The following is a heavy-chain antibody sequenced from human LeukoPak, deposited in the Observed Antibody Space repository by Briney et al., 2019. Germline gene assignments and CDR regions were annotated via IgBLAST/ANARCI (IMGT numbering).Heavy chain of an antibody. Sequence: SETLSLTCTASGYSISSGYYWGWIRQPPGKGLEWIGSIYHSGSTYYNPSLKSRVTISVDTSKNQFSLKLSSVTAADTAVYYCARVGDYYYMDVWGKGTTVTVSS. V-gene: IGHV4-38-2*02. CDR2: IYHSGST. CDR1: GYSISSGYY. J-gene: IGHJ6*03. CDR3: ARVGDYYYMDV.